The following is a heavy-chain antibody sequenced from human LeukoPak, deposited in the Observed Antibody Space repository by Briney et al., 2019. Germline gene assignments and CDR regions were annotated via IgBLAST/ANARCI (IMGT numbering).Heavy chain of an antibody. D-gene: IGHD1-7*01. J-gene: IGHJ4*02. CDR2: MNGEGTTI. CDR1: GLTFRTTW. Sequence: GGSLRLSCATSGLTFRTTWMHWVREAPGKGLMWVSRMNGEGTTIDYADSVKGRFTVSRDYAKNTLFLQMNNLRTEDTALYFCATARNFRFEYWGQGSLVIVSA. V-gene: IGHV3-74*01. CDR3: ATARNFRFEY.